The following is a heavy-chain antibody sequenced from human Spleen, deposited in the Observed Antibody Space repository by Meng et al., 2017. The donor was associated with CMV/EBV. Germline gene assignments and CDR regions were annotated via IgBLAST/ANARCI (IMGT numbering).Heavy chain of an antibody. Sequence: ISSSSCHWGWVRQPPGKGLESIGIIYYSGSTYYNPSLKGRVTISVDTSKNQFSLKLSSVTAADTAVYYCARQLIVVPASTTLGYFDYWGQGTLVTVSS. CDR2: IYYSGST. CDR1: ISSSSCH. V-gene: IGHV4-39*01. CDR3: ARQLIVVPASTTLGYFDY. D-gene: IGHD2-2*01. J-gene: IGHJ4*02.